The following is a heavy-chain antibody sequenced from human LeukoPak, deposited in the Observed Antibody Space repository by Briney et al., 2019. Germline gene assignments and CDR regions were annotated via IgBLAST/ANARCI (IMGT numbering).Heavy chain of an antibody. CDR3: ARDQEQGTVAGLFDY. CDR2: ISAYNGNT. V-gene: IGHV1-18*01. CDR1: GYTFTSYG. Sequence: ASVKVSCKASGYTFTSYGISWVRQAPGQGLEWMGWISAYNGNTNYAQKLQGRVTMTTDTSTSTAYMELRSLRSDDTAVYYCARDQEQGTVAGLFDYWGPGTLVTVSS. J-gene: IGHJ4*02. D-gene: IGHD6-19*01.